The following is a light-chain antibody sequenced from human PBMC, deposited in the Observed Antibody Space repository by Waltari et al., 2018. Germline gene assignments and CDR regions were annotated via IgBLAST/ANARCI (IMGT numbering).Light chain of an antibody. J-gene: IGLJ2*01. CDR3: ALYVHSGLWI. CDR2: YID. CDR1: SGSVSATTF. Sequence: QTVVTQEPSFSVSPGGTVTLTCGLNSGSVSATTFPSWYQQTPGQPPRALMYYIDSRTSGVPNRFSGSIIGDKAALTITGAQADDESDYYCALYVHSGLWIFGGGTRLTVL. V-gene: IGLV8-61*01.